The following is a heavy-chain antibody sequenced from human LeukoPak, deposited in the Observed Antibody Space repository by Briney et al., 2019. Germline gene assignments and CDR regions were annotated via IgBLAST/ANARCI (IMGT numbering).Heavy chain of an antibody. CDR3: AKDRFGDQGTSYYIDQ. J-gene: IGHJ4*02. D-gene: IGHD4-17*01. V-gene: IGHV3-30*02. CDR2: ICYDGTTK. Sequence: GGSLRLSCEASGFTFSSYGLHWVRQAPGKGLEWVTFICYDGTTKHYADSVKGRFTISRDDPEKTLYLQMDSLRVEDTAVYYCAKDRFGDQGTSYYIDQWGQGTLVTVSA. CDR1: GFTFSSYG.